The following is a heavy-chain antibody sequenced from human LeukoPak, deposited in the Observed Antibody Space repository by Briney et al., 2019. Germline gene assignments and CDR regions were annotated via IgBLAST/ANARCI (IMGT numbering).Heavy chain of an antibody. CDR3: ARGHYYDSSGPYYFDY. D-gene: IGHD3-22*01. CDR1: GGSISSYY. J-gene: IGHJ4*02. Sequence: SETLSLTCTVSGGSISSYYWSWIRQPPGKGLEWIGEINHSGSTNYNPSLKSRVTISVDTSKNQFSLKLSSVTAADTAVYYCARGHYYDSSGPYYFDYWGQGTLVTVSS. V-gene: IGHV4-34*01. CDR2: INHSGST.